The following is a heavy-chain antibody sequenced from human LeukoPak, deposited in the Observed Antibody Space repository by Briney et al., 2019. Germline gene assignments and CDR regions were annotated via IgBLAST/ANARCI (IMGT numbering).Heavy chain of an antibody. CDR3: ARDAGLYYDFWSGHPDY. CDR1: GYTFTSYG. V-gene: IGHV1-18*01. CDR2: IIAYNGNT. J-gene: IGHJ4*02. Sequence: ASVKVSCKASGYTFTSYGISWARQAPGQGLEWMGWIIAYNGNTNYAQKLQGRVTMTTDTSTSTAYMELRSLRSDDTAVYYCARDAGLYYDFWSGHPDYWGQGTLVTVSS. D-gene: IGHD3-3*01.